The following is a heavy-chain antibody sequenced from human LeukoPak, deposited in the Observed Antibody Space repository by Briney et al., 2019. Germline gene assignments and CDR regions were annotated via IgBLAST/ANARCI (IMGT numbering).Heavy chain of an antibody. Sequence: GGTLRLSCAASGFTFSNYDMTWVRQAPGKGLEWVSGISAGGGSTYYADSVKSRFTISRDNSKNTLSLQMNSLRAEDTALYYCATSYGSGKFDYWGQGTLVTVSS. CDR3: ATSYGSGKFDY. D-gene: IGHD3-10*01. V-gene: IGHV3-23*01. CDR1: GFTFSNYD. J-gene: IGHJ4*02. CDR2: ISAGGGST.